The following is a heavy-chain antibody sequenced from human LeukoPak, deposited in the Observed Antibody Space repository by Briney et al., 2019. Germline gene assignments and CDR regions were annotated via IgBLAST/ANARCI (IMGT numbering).Heavy chain of an antibody. Sequence: GGSLRLSCAASGFTLSSYAMNWVRQAPGKGLEWVSAISGSGGSTYYADSVKGRFTISRDNSKNTLYLQMNSLRAEDTAVYYCAKAKGTFGVVIPHYFDYWGQGTLVTVSS. J-gene: IGHJ4*02. CDR3: AKAKGTFGVVIPHYFDY. CDR2: ISGSGGST. CDR1: GFTLSSYA. D-gene: IGHD3-3*01. V-gene: IGHV3-23*01.